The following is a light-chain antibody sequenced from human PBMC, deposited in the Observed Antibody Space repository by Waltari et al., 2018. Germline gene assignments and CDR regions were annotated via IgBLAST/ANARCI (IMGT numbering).Light chain of an antibody. V-gene: IGKV1-8*01. CDR3: QQYYSYPLT. CDR1: QGISSY. Sequence: AIRMTKSPSSLSAFTGDRVTITCRASQGISSYLAWYQQKPGKAPKLLIYASSTLQSGVPSRFSGSGSGTDLTLTISCLQSEDFATYYCQQYYSYPLTFGGGTKVEIK. CDR2: ASS. J-gene: IGKJ4*01.